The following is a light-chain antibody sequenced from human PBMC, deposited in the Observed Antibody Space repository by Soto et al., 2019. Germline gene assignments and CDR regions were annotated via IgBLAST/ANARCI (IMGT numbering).Light chain of an antibody. CDR1: QSVSSN. CDR2: GAS. Sequence: EIVMTQSPATLSVSPGERATLSCRASQSVSSNLAWYQQKPGQAPRLLIYGASTRATGIPARFSGSGSGTEFTLTISSLQSEDFAVYYCQQYNNWPPGTFGHGTKLDIK. CDR3: QQYNNWPPGT. J-gene: IGKJ3*01. V-gene: IGKV3-15*01.